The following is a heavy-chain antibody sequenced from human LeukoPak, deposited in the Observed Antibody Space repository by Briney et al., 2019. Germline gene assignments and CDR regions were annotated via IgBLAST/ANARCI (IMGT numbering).Heavy chain of an antibody. CDR3: AREGAATGTPRAFDI. J-gene: IGHJ3*02. Sequence: YWIGWIRQHPGKGLEWIGYIYYTGDIFYNPSLKSRLTISVDTSKNHFSLKLNSVTAADTAVYFCAREGAATGTPRAFDIWGPGTMVTVSS. V-gene: IGHV4-31*02. CDR1: Y. D-gene: IGHD6-13*01. CDR2: IYYTGDI.